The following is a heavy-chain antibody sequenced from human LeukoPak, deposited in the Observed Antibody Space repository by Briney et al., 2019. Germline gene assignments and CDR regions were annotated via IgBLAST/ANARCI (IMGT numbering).Heavy chain of an antibody. CDR1: GFTFSSYA. J-gene: IGHJ6*03. CDR3: AKAGQEGYSSGWYMPPYYYYMDV. CDR2: ISGSGGST. D-gene: IGHD6-19*01. Sequence: GGSLRLSCAASGFTFSSYAMSWVRQAPGKGLEWVSAISGSGGSTYYADSVKGRFTISRDNSKNTLYLQMNSLRAEDTAVYYCAKAGQEGYSSGWYMPPYYYYMDVWGKGTTVTVSS. V-gene: IGHV3-23*01.